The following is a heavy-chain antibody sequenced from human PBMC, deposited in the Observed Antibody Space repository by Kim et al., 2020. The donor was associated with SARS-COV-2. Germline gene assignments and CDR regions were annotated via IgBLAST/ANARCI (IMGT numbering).Heavy chain of an antibody. CDR3: ARDYYGSGSYYKIGSPLY. D-gene: IGHD3-10*01. CDR2: INSDVSST. CDR1: GFTFSSYW. V-gene: IGHV3-74*01. Sequence: GGSLRLSCAASGFTFSSYWMHWVRQAPGKGLVWVSRINSDVSSTSYADSVKGRFTISRDNAKNTLYLQMNSLRAEDTAVYYCARDYYGSGSYYKIGSPLYWGQGTLVTVSS. J-gene: IGHJ4*02.